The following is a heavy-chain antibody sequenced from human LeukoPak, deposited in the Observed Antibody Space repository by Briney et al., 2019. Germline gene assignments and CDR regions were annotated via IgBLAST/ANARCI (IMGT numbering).Heavy chain of an antibody. CDR3: ARMFGGNYYGYYFDY. J-gene: IGHJ4*02. CDR1: GFTFSDYY. CDR2: LYSGGMT. Sequence: GGSLRLSCVASGFTFSDYYMTWVRQAPGKGLECVSILYSGGMTYYADSVKGRFTISTDTSKNTVNLQMNSLRAEDTAIYYCARMFGGNYYGYYFDYWGQGSMLTVSS. V-gene: IGHV3-53*01. D-gene: IGHD1-26*01.